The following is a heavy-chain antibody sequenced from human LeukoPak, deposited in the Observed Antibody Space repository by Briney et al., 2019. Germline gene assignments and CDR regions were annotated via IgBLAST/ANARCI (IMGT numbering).Heavy chain of an antibody. CDR3: ARDITIFEVVTILGYYYYGMDV. J-gene: IGHJ6*02. D-gene: IGHD3-3*01. CDR2: INPNSGGT. V-gene: IGHV1-2*02. Sequence: ASVKVSCKASGYTFTDYYMHWVRQAPGQGLEWMGWINPNSGGTNYAQKFQGRVTMTRDTSISTAYMELSRLRSDDTAVYYCARDITIFEVVTILGYYYYGMDVWGQGTTVTVSS. CDR1: GYTFTDYY.